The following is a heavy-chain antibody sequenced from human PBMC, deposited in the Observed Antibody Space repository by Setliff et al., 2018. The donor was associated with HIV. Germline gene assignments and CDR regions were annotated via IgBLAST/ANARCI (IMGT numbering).Heavy chain of an antibody. CDR1: GFTFSGSA. CDR2: IRSKGYGSAT. CDR3: ARDWRSGYDLNFDY. Sequence: PGGSLRLSCAASGFTFSGSAMHWVRQASGKGLEWVGRIRSKGYGSATAYAASVKGRFTISRDDSKNTAYLQMNSLRAEDTAMYYCARDWRSGYDLNFDYWGQGTLVTVSS. D-gene: IGHD5-12*01. J-gene: IGHJ4*02. V-gene: IGHV3-73*01.